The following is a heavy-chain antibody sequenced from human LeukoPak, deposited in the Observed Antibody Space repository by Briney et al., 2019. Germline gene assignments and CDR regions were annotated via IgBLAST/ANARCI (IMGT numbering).Heavy chain of an antibody. V-gene: IGHV3-43*02. Sequence: GGSLRLSCAAPGFMFHDYAIHWVRQAPGKGLEWVSLISGDGGSTFYADSGKGRFTISRDNSKNSLYLQMNSLRSDDTALYYCARESESSGWYDYWGQGTLVTVSS. J-gene: IGHJ4*02. CDR1: GFMFHDYA. D-gene: IGHD6-19*01. CDR2: ISGDGGST. CDR3: ARESESSGWYDY.